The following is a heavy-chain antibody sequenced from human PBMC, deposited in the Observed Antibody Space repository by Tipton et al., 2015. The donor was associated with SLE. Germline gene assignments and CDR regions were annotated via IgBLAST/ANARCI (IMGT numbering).Heavy chain of an antibody. CDR1: GGSIGSSY. CDR2: INYSGST. V-gene: IGHV4-59*01. J-gene: IGHJ4*02. CDR3: ARGLSQDN. Sequence: TLSLTCTVSGGSIGSSYWCWIRQSPGKGLEWIGYINYSGSTNYNPSLKSRVTISVVTSKNQFSLMLTSVTAADTAVYYCARGLSQDNWGQGTLVTVSS.